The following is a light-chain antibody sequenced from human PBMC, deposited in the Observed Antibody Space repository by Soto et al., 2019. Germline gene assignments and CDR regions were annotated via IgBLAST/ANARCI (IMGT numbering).Light chain of an antibody. V-gene: IGKV3-11*01. CDR2: DAS. J-gene: IGKJ1*01. Sequence: EIVLTQSPATLSLSPGERATLSCRASQSVSSYLAWYQKKPGQAPRLLIYDASNRATGIPARFSGSGSGTDFTLTISSLEPEDFAVYYCQQRSNWWTFGQGTKVAIK. CDR1: QSVSSY. CDR3: QQRSNWWT.